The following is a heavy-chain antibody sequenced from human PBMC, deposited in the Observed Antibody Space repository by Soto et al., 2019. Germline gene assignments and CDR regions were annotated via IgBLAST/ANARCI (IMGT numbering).Heavy chain of an antibody. CDR3: ARGGEVNRDY. V-gene: IGHV4-30-4*01. J-gene: IGHJ4*02. CDR2: IYYSGST. Sequence: PSETLSLPCTVSGGSISSGDYSWSWIRQPPGKGLEWIGYIYYSGSTYYNPSLKSRVTISVDTSKNQFSLRLSSVTAADTAVYYCARGGEVNRDYWGQGTLLTVSS. D-gene: IGHD4-4*01. CDR1: GGSISSGDYS.